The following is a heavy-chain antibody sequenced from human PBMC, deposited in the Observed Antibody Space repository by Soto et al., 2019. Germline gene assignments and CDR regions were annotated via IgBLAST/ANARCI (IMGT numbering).Heavy chain of an antibody. CDR2: INPNSGGT. J-gene: IGHJ6*02. V-gene: IGHV1-2*02. Sequence: XSVKVSYKASGYTFTRYSLLWVRPAPGQGLEWMGWINPNSGGTNYAQKFQGRVTMTRYTSISTAYMELSRLRSDDTAVYYCARGGATFVYYYYGMDVWGQGTTVTVSS. CDR1: GYTFTRYS. D-gene: IGHD1-26*01. CDR3: ARGGATFVYYYYGMDV.